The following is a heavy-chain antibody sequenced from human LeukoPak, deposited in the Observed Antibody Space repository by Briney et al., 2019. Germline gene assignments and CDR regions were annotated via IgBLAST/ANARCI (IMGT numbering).Heavy chain of an antibody. CDR3: ARLRLMVRGVIISYYMDV. J-gene: IGHJ6*03. CDR2: ISGSGGST. V-gene: IGHV3-23*01. Sequence: TGGSLRLSCAASGFTFSSYGMSWVRQAPGKGLEWVSAISGSGGSTYYADSVKGRFTISRDNSKNTLYLQMNSLRAEDTAVYYCARLRLMVRGVIISYYMDVWGKGTTVTISS. D-gene: IGHD3-10*01. CDR1: GFTFSSYG.